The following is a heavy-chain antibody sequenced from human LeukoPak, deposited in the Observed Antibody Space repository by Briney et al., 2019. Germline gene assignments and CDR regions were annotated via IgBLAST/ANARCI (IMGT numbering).Heavy chain of an antibody. D-gene: IGHD2-15*01. V-gene: IGHV1-69*04. Sequence: ASVKVSCKASGGTFSSYAISWVRQAPGQGLEWMGRIIPIFGIANYAQKFQGRVTITADKSTSTAYMELCSLRSEDTAVYYCARGPIVVVVAAYFDYWGQGTLVTVSS. CDR2: IIPIFGIA. J-gene: IGHJ4*02. CDR1: GGTFSSYA. CDR3: ARGPIVVVVAAYFDY.